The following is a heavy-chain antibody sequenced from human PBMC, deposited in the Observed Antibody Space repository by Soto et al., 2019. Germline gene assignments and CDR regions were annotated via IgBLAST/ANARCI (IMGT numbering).Heavy chain of an antibody. Sequence: KPSETLSLTCTVSGVPIRSYFWTWIRQPPGKGLEWIGFAYHSADANYNPSLRNRATISTDPAKRQFSLRLSSVTAADTALYYCAGSKNRGVTVDYWGQGALVTVSS. CDR2: AYHSADA. V-gene: IGHV4-59*13. J-gene: IGHJ4*02. D-gene: IGHD3-10*01. CDR1: GVPIRSYF. CDR3: AGSKNRGVTVDY.